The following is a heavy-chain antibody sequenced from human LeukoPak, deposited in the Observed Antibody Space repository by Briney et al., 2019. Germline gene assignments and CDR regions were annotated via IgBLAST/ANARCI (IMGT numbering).Heavy chain of an antibody. V-gene: IGHV3-11*06. J-gene: IGHJ6*02. CDR3: AREYSSRSYYYGMDV. CDR2: ISSSSSYI. Sequence: GGSLRLSCAASGFTFSDYYMSWIRQAPGKGLEWVSSISSSSSYIYYADSVKGRFTISRDNAKNSLYLQMNSLRAEDTAVYYCAREYSSRSYYYGMDVWGQGTTVTVSS. D-gene: IGHD6-13*01. CDR1: GFTFSDYY.